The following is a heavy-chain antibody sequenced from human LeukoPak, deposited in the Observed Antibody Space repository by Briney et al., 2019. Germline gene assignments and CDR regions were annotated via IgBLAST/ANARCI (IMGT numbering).Heavy chain of an antibody. V-gene: IGHV4-59*11. D-gene: IGHD3-3*01. CDR1: GRSISSHY. CDR3: ARGLLRFLVDS. Sequence: SQTLSLACPLSGRSISSHYWSWIRQPPGKGLEWIGYIYYCGSTNYNPSLKSRVTMSVDTSKNQFSLKLSSVTAADTAVYFCARGLLRFLVDSWGQGTLVTVSS. CDR2: IYYCGST. J-gene: IGHJ5*01.